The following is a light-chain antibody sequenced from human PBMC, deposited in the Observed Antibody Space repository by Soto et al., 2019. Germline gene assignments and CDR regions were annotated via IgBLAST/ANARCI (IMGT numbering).Light chain of an antibody. V-gene: IGKV1-33*01. Sequence: DIQMAQSPPSLSASVGDRVTITCQASQDISNKLNWYQQKPGRAPKLLIYTASNLETGVPSRFSGSGSGTDFTFTISSLQPEDFASYFCQQYGNLPYTFGQGTKLDIK. J-gene: IGKJ2*01. CDR3: QQYGNLPYT. CDR1: QDISNK. CDR2: TAS.